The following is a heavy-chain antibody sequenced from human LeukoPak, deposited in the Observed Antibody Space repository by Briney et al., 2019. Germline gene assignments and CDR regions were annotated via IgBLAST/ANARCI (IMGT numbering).Heavy chain of an antibody. V-gene: IGHV4-31*03. CDR3: ARDRYTVVSWYFDL. Sequence: SQTLSLTCTVSGGSISSGGYYWSWIRQHPGKGLEWIGYIYYSGGTYYNPSLKSRVTISVDTSKNQFSLKLSSVTAADTAVYYCARDRYTVVSWYFDLWGRGTLVTVSS. CDR1: GGSISSGGYY. D-gene: IGHD4-23*01. CDR2: IYYSGGT. J-gene: IGHJ2*01.